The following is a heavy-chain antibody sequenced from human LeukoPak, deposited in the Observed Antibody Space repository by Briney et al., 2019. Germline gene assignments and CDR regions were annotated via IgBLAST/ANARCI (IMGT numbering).Heavy chain of an antibody. J-gene: IGHJ3*02. Sequence: PSETLSLTCTVSGGSIRSSTYYWGWIRQPPGKGLEWIGSIHYSGSTYHNPSLRSRVTISVDTSKNQFSLKVSSVTAADTAVYYCARGRRDTAMVIRAFDIWGQGTMVTVSS. V-gene: IGHV4-39*01. CDR1: GGSIRSSTYY. D-gene: IGHD5-18*01. CDR2: IHYSGST. CDR3: ARGRRDTAMVIRAFDI.